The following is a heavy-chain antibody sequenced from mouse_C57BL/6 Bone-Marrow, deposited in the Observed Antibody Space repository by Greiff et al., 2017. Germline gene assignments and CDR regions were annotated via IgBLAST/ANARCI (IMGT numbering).Heavy chain of an antibody. Sequence: EVQRVESGAELVRPGASVKLSCTASGFNIKDDYIHWVKQRPEQGLEWIGWIDPEIGDTEYASKFQGKATITSDTSSNTAYLQLSSLTSEATAVYYCSNFDGIYFGFWRQGTPLPVAS. D-gene: IGHD2-3*01. CDR3: SNFDGIYFGF. CDR1: GFNIKDDY. J-gene: IGHJ2*01. V-gene: IGHV14-4*01. CDR2: IDPEIGDT.